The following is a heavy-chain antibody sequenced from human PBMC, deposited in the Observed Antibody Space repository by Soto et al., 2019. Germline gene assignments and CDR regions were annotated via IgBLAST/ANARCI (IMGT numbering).Heavy chain of an antibody. Sequence: QVQLVESGGGLVKPGGSLRLSCAASGFTFSDYYMSWIRQAPGKGLEWVSYISSSSSYTNYADSVKGRFTISRDNAKNSLYLQMNSLRAEDTAVYYCASEAIVGASRYFDLWGRGTLVTVSS. V-gene: IGHV3-11*06. CDR3: ASEAIVGASRYFDL. J-gene: IGHJ2*01. CDR2: ISSSSSYT. D-gene: IGHD1-26*01. CDR1: GFTFSDYY.